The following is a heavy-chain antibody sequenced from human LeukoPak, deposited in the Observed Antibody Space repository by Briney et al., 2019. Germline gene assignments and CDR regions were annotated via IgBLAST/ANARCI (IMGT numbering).Heavy chain of an antibody. CDR3: ARDGPMIGRPFDY. D-gene: IGHD3-22*01. J-gene: IGHJ4*02. CDR2: INPNSGGT. V-gene: IGHV1-2*02. CDR1: GYTFTRYY. Sequence: ASVKVSCKASGYTFTRYYMHWVRQAPGQGLEWMGWINPNSGGTNYAQKFQGRVTMTRDTSISTAYMELSRLRSDDTAVYYCARDGPMIGRPFDYWGQGTLVTVSS.